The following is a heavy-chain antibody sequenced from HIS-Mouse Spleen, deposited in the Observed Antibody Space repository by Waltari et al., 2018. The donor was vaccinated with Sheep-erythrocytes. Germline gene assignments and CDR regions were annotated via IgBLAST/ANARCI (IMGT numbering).Heavy chain of an antibody. CDR3: ALSVDLAGAFDI. V-gene: IGHV4-34*01. Sequence: QQWGAGLLKPSETLSLTCAVYGGSFSGYYWSWIRQPPGTGLEWLGEINHSGRTNYNPSLKSRVTISVDTSKNQFSLKLSSVTAADTAVYYCALSVDLAGAFDIWGQGTMVTVSS. CDR1: GGSFSGYY. CDR2: INHSGRT. D-gene: IGHD6-19*01. J-gene: IGHJ3*02.